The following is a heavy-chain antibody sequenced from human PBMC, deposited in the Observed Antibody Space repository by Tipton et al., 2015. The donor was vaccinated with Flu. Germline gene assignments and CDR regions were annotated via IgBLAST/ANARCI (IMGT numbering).Heavy chain of an antibody. V-gene: IGHV4-59*01. J-gene: IGHJ4*02. Sequence: TLSLTCNVSGGSIGSYYWNWIRQPPGKGLEWIGYVYRDGSAYYNPSLKSRVRLSVDTSSNNFSLKVTSVTAADTAVYFCARGGRFLAPDYWGQGTLVTVSS. CDR1: GGSIGSYY. D-gene: IGHD3-3*01. CDR2: VYRDGSA. CDR3: ARGGRFLAPDY.